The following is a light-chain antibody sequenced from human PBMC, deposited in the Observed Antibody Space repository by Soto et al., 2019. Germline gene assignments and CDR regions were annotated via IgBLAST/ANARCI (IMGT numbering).Light chain of an antibody. CDR2: GAC. CDR1: QSVSSN. CDR3: HRYNSWST. Sequence: IFMSQSLATLFVPTGERTNLSCRASQSVSSNLAWYQQQPSQAPRLLIYGACTRATGIPASCSGSASRTEFTLTISRLQSEDSAFYQRHRYNSWSTFGQGTKVDIK. J-gene: IGKJ1*01. V-gene: IGKV3-15*01.